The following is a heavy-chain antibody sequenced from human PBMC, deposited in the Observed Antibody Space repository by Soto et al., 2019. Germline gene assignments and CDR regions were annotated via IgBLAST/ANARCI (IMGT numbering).Heavy chain of an antibody. V-gene: IGHV3-30*18. CDR1: GFTFDDFG. J-gene: IGHJ4*02. CDR3: AKEMFPRTVLDSSSPWGDY. CDR2: LSYDGSHE. Sequence: QVQLVESGGGVVQPGTSLKLSCAASGFTFDDFGFHWVRQAPGKGLEWVATLSYDGSHEYYADSVKGRFTISRDNSKITLYLQMNSLKTADTAMYYCAKEMFPRTVLDSSSPWGDYWGQGTLVTVSS. D-gene: IGHD3-22*01.